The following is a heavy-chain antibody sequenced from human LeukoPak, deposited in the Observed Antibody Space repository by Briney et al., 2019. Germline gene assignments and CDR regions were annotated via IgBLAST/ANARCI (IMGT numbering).Heavy chain of an antibody. CDR3: ASDTSHTGGYYYREDAFDV. Sequence: ASVKVSCKASGYTFTNYDINWVRQATGQGLEWMGWMNPNSGNTGYAQKFQGRVTMTRNTSISTAYMELNSLTSDDTAVYYCASDTSHTGGYYYREDAFDVWGQGTMVTVSS. V-gene: IGHV1-8*01. CDR2: MNPNSGNT. D-gene: IGHD3-22*01. CDR1: GYTFTNYD. J-gene: IGHJ3*01.